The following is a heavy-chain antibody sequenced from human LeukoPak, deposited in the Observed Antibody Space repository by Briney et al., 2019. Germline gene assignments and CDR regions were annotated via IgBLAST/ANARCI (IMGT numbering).Heavy chain of an antibody. Sequence: PGRSLRLSCAASGFTFSSYAMHWVRQAPGRGLEWVAFISSDGSNKYSADSVKGRFTIPRDNSKNTLYLQMNSLRAEDTAVYYCDPHDSSSHFWGQGTLVTVSS. CDR2: ISSDGSNK. V-gene: IGHV3-30-3*01. D-gene: IGHD6-6*01. CDR1: GFTFSSYA. J-gene: IGHJ4*02. CDR3: DPHDSSSHF.